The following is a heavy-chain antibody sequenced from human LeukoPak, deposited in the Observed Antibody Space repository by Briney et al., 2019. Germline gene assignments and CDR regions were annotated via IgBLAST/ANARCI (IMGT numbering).Heavy chain of an antibody. CDR1: GFTFSSYE. CDR3: ASHGDAFDI. V-gene: IGHV3-48*03. Sequence: PGGSLRLSCAASGFTFSSYEMNWVRQAPGKGLEWVSYISSSGSNIYYADSVKGRFTIYRDNAKNSLYLQMNSLRAEDTAVHYCASHGDAFDIWGQGTMVTVSS. CDR2: ISSSGSNI. J-gene: IGHJ3*02.